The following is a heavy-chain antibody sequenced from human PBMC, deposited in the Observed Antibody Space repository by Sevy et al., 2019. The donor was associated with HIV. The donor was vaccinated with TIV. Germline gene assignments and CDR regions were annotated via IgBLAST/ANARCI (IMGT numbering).Heavy chain of an antibody. CDR2: IKSKTDGGTT. CDR3: TTPIFGVVITYYYGMDV. Sequence: GGSLRLSCAASGFTFSNAWMSWVRQAPGKGLEWVGRIKSKTDGGTTDYAAPVKGRFTISRDDSKNTLYLQMKSLKTEDTAVYYCTTPIFGVVITYYYGMDVWGQGTTVTVSS. CDR1: GFTFSNAW. D-gene: IGHD3-3*01. J-gene: IGHJ6*02. V-gene: IGHV3-15*01.